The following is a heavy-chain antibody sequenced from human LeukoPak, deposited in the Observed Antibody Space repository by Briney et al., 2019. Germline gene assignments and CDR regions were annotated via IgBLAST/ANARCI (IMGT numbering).Heavy chain of an antibody. CDR1: GGSISDFY. V-gene: IGHV4-4*07. D-gene: IGHD4-23*01. Sequence: SETLSLTCSVSGGSISDFYWSWIRQPAGKGLEWIGRIYSSGNTNYNPSPKSRVTMSLDASKNQFSLKVNSLTAADTAVYYCARNSGDFWGQGTLVTVSS. CDR2: IYSSGNT. CDR3: ARNSGDF. J-gene: IGHJ4*02.